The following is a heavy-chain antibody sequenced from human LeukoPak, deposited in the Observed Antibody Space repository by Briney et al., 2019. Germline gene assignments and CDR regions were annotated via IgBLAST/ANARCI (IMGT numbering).Heavy chain of an antibody. CDR2: VYYTGST. V-gene: IGHV4-39*01. Sequence: SETLSLTCSVSGPSVTSGGFYWGWLRQPSGKGLQWLATVYYTGSTYYNPSLRSRVTISIDTSKNQFPLSLRSLIPADTAVYYCARQSGSGSLSRPFDPSGQGTLVTVSS. CDR1: GPSVTSGGFY. J-gene: IGHJ5*02. D-gene: IGHD3-10*01. CDR3: ARQSGSGSLSRPFDP.